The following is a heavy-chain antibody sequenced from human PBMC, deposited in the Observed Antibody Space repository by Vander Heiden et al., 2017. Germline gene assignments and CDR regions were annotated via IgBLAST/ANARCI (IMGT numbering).Heavy chain of an antibody. D-gene: IGHD2-15*01. CDR1: GFSLSNARMG. Sequence: QVTLKESGPVLVKPTETLTLTCTVSGFSLSNARMGVSWIRQPPGKALEWLEHIFSNDEKSDSTSLKSRLTISKDTSKSQVVLTMTNMDPVDTATYYCARIPGRYCSGGSCYSAHDAFDIWGQGTMVTVAS. CDR3: ARIPGRYCSGGSCYSAHDAFDI. J-gene: IGHJ3*02. V-gene: IGHV2-26*01. CDR2: IFSNDEK.